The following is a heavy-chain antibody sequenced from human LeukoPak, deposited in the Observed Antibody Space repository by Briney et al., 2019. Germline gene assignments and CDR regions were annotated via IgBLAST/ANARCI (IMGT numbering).Heavy chain of an antibody. CDR2: ISGSGGST. V-gene: IGHV3-23*01. Sequence: GGSLRLSCAVSGFSFSGYSMNWVRQAPGKGLEWVSAISGSGGSTYYADSVKGRFTISRDNSKNTLYLQMNSLRAEDTAVYYCAKDRRSGWYDSFDYWGQGTLVTVSS. CDR3: AKDRRSGWYDSFDY. D-gene: IGHD6-19*01. CDR1: GFSFSGYS. J-gene: IGHJ4*02.